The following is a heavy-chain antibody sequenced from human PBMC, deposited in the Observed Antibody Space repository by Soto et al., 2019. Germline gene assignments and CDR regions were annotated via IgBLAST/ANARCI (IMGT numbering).Heavy chain of an antibody. CDR1: GYTFNRYY. CDR2: ISPHTGGT. J-gene: IGHJ6*02. CDR3: VKDRDSNSWPSRDV. Sequence: ASVKVSCKASGYTFNRYYMHWVRQAPGPGLEWMGWISPHTGGTTYARKLQGRVIMTTDTSTSTAYMELRSLRSDDTAVYYCVKDRDSNSWPSRDVWGPGTTVTVSS. V-gene: IGHV1-18*04. D-gene: IGHD3-22*01.